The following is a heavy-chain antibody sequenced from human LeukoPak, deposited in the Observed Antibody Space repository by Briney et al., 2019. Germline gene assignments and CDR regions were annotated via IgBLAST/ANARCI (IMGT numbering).Heavy chain of an antibody. J-gene: IGHJ6*02. CDR1: GFNFSSYS. D-gene: IGHD2-15*01. Sequence: GGSLRLSCAASGFNFSSYSMNWVRQAPGKGLEWVSSISSSSSYIYYADSVKGRFTISRDNAKNSLYLQMNSLRAEDTAVYYCARDRVVVAATSYYYGMDVWGQGTTVTVSS. CDR2: ISSSSSYI. V-gene: IGHV3-21*01. CDR3: ARDRVVVAATSYYYGMDV.